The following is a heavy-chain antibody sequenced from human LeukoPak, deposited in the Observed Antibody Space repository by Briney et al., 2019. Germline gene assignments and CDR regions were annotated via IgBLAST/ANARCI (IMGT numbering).Heavy chain of an antibody. CDR2: IYYSGST. Sequence: SETLSLTCTVSGGSISSSSYYWGWIRQPPGKGLEWIGSIYYSGSTYYIPSLKSRVTISVDTSKNQFSLKLSSVTAADTAVYYCASLRERSYYARGFDYWGQGTLVTVSS. V-gene: IGHV4-39*01. CDR3: ASLRERSYYARGFDY. CDR1: GGSISSSSYY. D-gene: IGHD1-26*01. J-gene: IGHJ4*02.